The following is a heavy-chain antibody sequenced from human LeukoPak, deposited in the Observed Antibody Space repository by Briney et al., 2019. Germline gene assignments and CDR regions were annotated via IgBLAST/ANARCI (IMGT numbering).Heavy chain of an antibody. Sequence: SETLSLTCTVSGGSMSSSYWSWIRQPPGKGLEWIGYIYYSGSTNYSPSLKSRVTISGDTSKNQFSLKLSSVTAADTAVYYCARGVSSGSDYWGQGTLVTVSS. D-gene: IGHD3-10*01. J-gene: IGHJ4*02. CDR3: ARGVSSGSDY. V-gene: IGHV4-59*08. CDR2: IYYSGST. CDR1: GGSMSSSY.